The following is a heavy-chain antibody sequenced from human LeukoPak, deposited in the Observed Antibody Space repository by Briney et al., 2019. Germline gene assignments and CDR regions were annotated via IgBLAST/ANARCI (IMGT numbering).Heavy chain of an antibody. Sequence: SETLSLTCTVSGGSLSYYYWSWLRQPPGKGLEWIGYIYHSGSTNYTPSLNSRVTISVDTSKNQFSLKVRSVTAADTAIYYCANADRTSMVTIWGQGTMVTVSS. D-gene: IGHD5-18*01. V-gene: IGHV4-59*01. CDR3: ANADRTSMVTI. CDR1: GGSLSYYY. J-gene: IGHJ3*02. CDR2: IYHSGST.